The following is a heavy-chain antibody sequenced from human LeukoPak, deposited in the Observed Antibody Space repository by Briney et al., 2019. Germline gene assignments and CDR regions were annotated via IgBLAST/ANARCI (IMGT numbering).Heavy chain of an antibody. CDR3: AKRDSSGSYYFDY. CDR2: ISYDGSNK. J-gene: IGHJ4*02. CDR1: GFTFSSYA. Sequence: PGGSLRLSCVASGFTFSSYAMHWVRQAPGKGLEWVALISYDGSNKYYADSVKGRFTISRDNSKNTLYLQMNSLRAEDTAVYYCAKRDSSGSYYFDYWGQGTLVTVSS. D-gene: IGHD3-22*01. V-gene: IGHV3-30-3*02.